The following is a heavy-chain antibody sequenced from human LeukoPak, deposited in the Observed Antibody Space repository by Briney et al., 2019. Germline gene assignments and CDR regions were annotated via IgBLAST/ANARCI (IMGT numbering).Heavy chain of an antibody. CDR1: GGSISSYY. D-gene: IGHD6-6*01. CDR2: IYYSGST. V-gene: IGHV4-59*01. J-gene: IGHJ4*02. Sequence: SETLSLTCTVSGGSISSYYWSWIRQPPGKGLEWIGYIYYSGSTNYNPSLKSRVTISVDTSKNQYSLKLSSVTAADTAVYYCARAGFALAPHRGTPFDYWGQGTLVTVSS. CDR3: ARAGFALAPHRGTPFDY.